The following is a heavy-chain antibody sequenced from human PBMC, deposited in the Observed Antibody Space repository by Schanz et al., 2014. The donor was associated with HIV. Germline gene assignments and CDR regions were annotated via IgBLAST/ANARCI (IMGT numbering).Heavy chain of an antibody. V-gene: IGHV3-48*02. CDR1: GFIFSDYS. CDR3: TRDGGCSGSACYGYGLDV. D-gene: IGHD1-26*01. Sequence: ELQLAESGGRLEQPGGSLRLSCAASGFIFSDYSMNWVRQAPGKGLEWVAHMIWNNGIYYADSVKGRFTISRDNAKNTLFLQMNNLREDDTAVYYCTRDGGCSGSACYGYGLDVWGQGTTVTVSS. J-gene: IGHJ6*02. CDR2: MIWNNGI.